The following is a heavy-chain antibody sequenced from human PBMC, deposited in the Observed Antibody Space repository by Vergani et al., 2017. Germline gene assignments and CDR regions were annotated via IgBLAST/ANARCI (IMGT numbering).Heavy chain of an antibody. V-gene: IGHV3-30*02. D-gene: IGHD3-16*01. Sequence: QVQLVESGGGVVQWGGSVRLSCATSGFTLCNYDMQWIRQGPGKGMEFVAFIQFDGSNQYYADSVKGRFTLSRDFSKNTLYLQMNSLRTDDTATYYCAKHFRGWGIDYWGQGTLVIVSS. CDR1: GFTLCNYD. CDR3: AKHFRGWGIDY. CDR2: IQFDGSNQ. J-gene: IGHJ4*02.